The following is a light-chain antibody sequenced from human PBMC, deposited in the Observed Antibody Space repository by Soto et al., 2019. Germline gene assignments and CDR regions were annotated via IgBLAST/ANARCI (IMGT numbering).Light chain of an antibody. V-gene: IGLV2-14*03. CDR3: NSYTTSSSYV. Sequence: QSARTQPASVSGSPGQSIAISCTGTSSDVGAYNYVSWYQQHPGKAPKLMIYDVSNRPSGVSNRFSGSKSGNTASLTISGLQAEDEADYYCNSYTTSSSYVFGTGTKVTVL. CDR2: DVS. J-gene: IGLJ1*01. CDR1: SSDVGAYNY.